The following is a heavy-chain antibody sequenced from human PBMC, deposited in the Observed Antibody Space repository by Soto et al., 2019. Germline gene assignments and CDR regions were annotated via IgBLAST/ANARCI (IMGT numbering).Heavy chain of an antibody. CDR3: ARDGVGWLKRSDAFDI. CDR2: IYYTGST. J-gene: IGHJ3*02. V-gene: IGHV4-31*02. D-gene: IGHD5-18*01. Sequence: SDTLSLTCTVSGGSISIGGYYWSWILHHPGKGLEWIGYIYYTGSTYYNPSLKSRVTISLDTSKNQFSLKLSSVTAADTAVYYCARDGVGWLKRSDAFDIWGQGTMVTVSS. CDR1: GGSISIGGYY.